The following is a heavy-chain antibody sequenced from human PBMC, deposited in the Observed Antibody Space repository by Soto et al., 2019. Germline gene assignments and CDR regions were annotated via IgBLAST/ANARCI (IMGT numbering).Heavy chain of an antibody. V-gene: IGHV1-18*04. J-gene: IGHJ4*02. CDR3: ARDLDPSGSYYTDY. CDR1: GYNFMHYG. Sequence: QVQLVQSGAEVKKPGASVKVSCKASGYNFMHYGVNWVRQAPGQGLEWMGWISPWKGNTNYAQSFQGRVTMTTDTSTSTAYMELRSLTSDDTAVYYCARDLDPSGSYYTDYWGPGTLVTVSS. D-gene: IGHD3-10*01. CDR2: ISPWKGNT.